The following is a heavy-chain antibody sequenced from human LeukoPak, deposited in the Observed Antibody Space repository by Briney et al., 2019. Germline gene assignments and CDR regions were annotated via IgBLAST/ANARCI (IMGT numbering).Heavy chain of an antibody. D-gene: IGHD5-12*01. CDR2: ISSSSSYT. CDR3: ARGLVATDGGEWFDP. V-gene: IGHV3-11*06. Sequence: GGSLRLSCAASGFTFSDYYMSWIRQAPGKGLEWVSYISSSSSYTNYADSVKGRFTIFRDNAKNSLYLQMNSLRAEDTAVYYCARGLVATDGGEWFDPWGQGTLVTVSS. J-gene: IGHJ5*02. CDR1: GFTFSDYY.